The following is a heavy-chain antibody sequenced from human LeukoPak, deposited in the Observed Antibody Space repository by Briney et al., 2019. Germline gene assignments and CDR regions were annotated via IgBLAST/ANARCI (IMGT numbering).Heavy chain of an antibody. CDR1: GYTFTSYY. CDR3: ARSPLSVVYSSSVPIDY. J-gene: IGHJ4*02. Sequence: ASVKVSCKASGYTFTSYYMHWVRQAPRQGLEWMGIINPSGGSTSYAQKFQGRVTMTRYTSTSTVYMELSSLRSEDTAVYYCARSPLSVVYSSSVPIDYWGQGTLVTVSS. D-gene: IGHD6-6*01. CDR2: INPSGGST. V-gene: IGHV1-46*01.